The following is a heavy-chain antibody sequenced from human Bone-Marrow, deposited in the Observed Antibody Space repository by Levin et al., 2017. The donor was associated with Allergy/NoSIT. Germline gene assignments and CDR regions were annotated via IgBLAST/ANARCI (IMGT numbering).Heavy chain of an antibody. CDR2: ISYDGSNI. V-gene: IGHV3-30*18. D-gene: IGHD2-2*01. CDR3: AKETAYASRRDFDY. CDR1: GFTFKSYG. Sequence: GGSLRLSCAASGFTFKSYGMHWVRQAPGKGLEWVSVISYDGSNIYYADSVQGRFTISRDNSKNTLYLQMNSLRVDDTAVYYCAKETAYASRRDFDYWGQGTLVTVSS. J-gene: IGHJ4*02.